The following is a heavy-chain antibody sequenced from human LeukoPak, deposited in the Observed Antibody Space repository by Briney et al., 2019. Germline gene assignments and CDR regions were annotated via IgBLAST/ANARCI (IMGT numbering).Heavy chain of an antibody. D-gene: IGHD6-19*01. V-gene: IGHV1-2*02. CDR1: GYSFTRYY. J-gene: IGHJ4*02. CDR2: VNPSGGT. CDR3: ATDLAVAGTFDY. Sequence: ASVKVSCKASGYSFTRYYMHWVRQAPGQGLEWMGIVNPSGGTNYAQKFQGRVTMTRDTSISTAYMELSRLRSDDTAVYYCATDLAVAGTFDYWGQGTLVTVSS.